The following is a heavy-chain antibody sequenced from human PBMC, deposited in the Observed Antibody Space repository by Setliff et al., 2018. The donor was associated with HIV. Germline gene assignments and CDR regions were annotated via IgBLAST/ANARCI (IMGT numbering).Heavy chain of an antibody. V-gene: IGHV4-34*01. CDR2: INHSGST. CDR3: ATSIAAAGNWVVWFDP. D-gene: IGHD6-13*01. Sequence: SETLSLTCAVHGGPLTDHYWNWIRQPPGKGLEWIGEINHSGSTNYNPSLKSRVTISVDTSKNQFSLKLSSVTAADTAVYYCATSIAAAGNWVVWFDPWGQGTLVTVSS. CDR1: GGPLTDHY. J-gene: IGHJ5*02.